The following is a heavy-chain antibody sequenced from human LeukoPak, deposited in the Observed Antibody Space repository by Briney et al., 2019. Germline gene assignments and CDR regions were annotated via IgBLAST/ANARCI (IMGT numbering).Heavy chain of an antibody. CDR3: ARYRNCGSDCYDAFDI. D-gene: IGHD2-21*02. V-gene: IGHV1-46*01. CDR2: INPSGGST. J-gene: IGHJ3*02. Sequence: ASVKVSCKASGYTFTSYYMHWVRQAPGQGLEWMGIINPSGGSTSYAQKFQGRVTMTRDTSTSTVYMELSSLRSEDTAVYYCARYRNCGSDCYDAFDIWGQGTMVTVSS. CDR1: GYTFTSYY.